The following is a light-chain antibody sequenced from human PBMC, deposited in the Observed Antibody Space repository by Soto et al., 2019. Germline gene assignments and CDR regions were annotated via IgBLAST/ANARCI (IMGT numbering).Light chain of an antibody. CDR3: QPRIIWTPVT. J-gene: IGKJ5*01. CDR1: PSVANF. V-gene: IGKV3-11*01. Sequence: ETVLTQSPATLSLSPGERATLSCRASPSVANFVAWYQQKPGQAPRPLFYGTFNRATGIRARFSDSGSGTDFTLTTSSLEPEDSAVYHCQPRIIWTPVTCGHGTRLEIK. CDR2: GTF.